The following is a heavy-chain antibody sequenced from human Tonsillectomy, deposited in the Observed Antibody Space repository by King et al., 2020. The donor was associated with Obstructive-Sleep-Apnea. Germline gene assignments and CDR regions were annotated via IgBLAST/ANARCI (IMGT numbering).Heavy chain of an antibody. Sequence: VQLVESGGGLVKPGGSLRLSCAASGFTFTSYSMNWVRQAPGKGLEWVSSISSSSSYIYYADSVKGRFTISRDNAKNSLYLQTNSLRAEDSAVYYCASRYCTSTSCLLDWFFDLWGRGTLVTVSS. CDR1: GFTFTSYS. CDR2: ISSSSSYI. V-gene: IGHV3-21*01. J-gene: IGHJ2*01. CDR3: ASRYCTSTSCLLDWFFDL. D-gene: IGHD2-2*01.